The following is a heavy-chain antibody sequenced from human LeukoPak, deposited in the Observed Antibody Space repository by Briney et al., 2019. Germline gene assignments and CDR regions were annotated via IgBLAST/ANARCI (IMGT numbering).Heavy chain of an antibody. Sequence: GASVKVSCKASGGTFSSYAISWVRQAPGQGLEWMGGIIPIFGTANYAQKFQGRVTITTDESTSTAYMELSSLRSEDTAVYYCASGLNMRYSTIRRVDYYYYMDVWGKGTTVTVSS. D-gene: IGHD6-13*01. J-gene: IGHJ6*03. CDR1: GGTFSSYA. CDR2: IIPIFGTA. CDR3: ASGLNMRYSTIRRVDYYYYMDV. V-gene: IGHV1-69*05.